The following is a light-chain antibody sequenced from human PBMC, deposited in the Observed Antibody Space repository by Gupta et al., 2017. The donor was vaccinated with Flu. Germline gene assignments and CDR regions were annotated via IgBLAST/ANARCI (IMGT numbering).Light chain of an antibody. CDR1: QGISSW. CDR2: KAS. CDR3: QQYNSYPIT. V-gene: IGKV1-5*03. Sequence: DIQMTHSPSTLSASVGDRVTIPCRASQGISSWLAWYQQKPGKAPKLLIYKASSLESGVPSRFSGSGSGTEFTLTISSLQPDDFATYYCQQYNSYPITFGGGTKVEIK. J-gene: IGKJ4*01.